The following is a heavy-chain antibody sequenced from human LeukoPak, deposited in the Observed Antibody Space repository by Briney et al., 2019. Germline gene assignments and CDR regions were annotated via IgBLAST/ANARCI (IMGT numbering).Heavy chain of an antibody. Sequence: PGGSLRLSCAASGFTLSSHWMTWVRQAPGKGLEWVANINQDGSAKYYADSVKGRFTISRDNAKNSMYLQMNRLRVEDTAVYYCARWEIRGTAHQLDYWGQGTLVTVSS. V-gene: IGHV3-7*01. CDR2: INQDGSAK. D-gene: IGHD1-7*01. CDR3: ARWEIRGTAHQLDY. CDR1: GFTLSSHW. J-gene: IGHJ4*02.